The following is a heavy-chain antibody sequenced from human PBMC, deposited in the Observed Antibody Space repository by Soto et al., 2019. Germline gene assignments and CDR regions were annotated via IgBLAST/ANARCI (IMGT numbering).Heavy chain of an antibody. V-gene: IGHV4-30-2*01. CDR3: ARSTYGDYGGYYFDY. D-gene: IGHD4-17*01. CDR1: GGSISSGGYS. J-gene: IGHJ4*02. CDR2: IYHSGST. Sequence: QLQLQESGSGLVKPSQTLSLTCAVSGGSISSGGYSWSWIRQPPGKGLEWIGYIYHSGSTYYNPSLKSRVTISVDRSKNQFSLKLSSVTAADTAVYYCARSTYGDYGGYYFDYWGQGTLVTVSS.